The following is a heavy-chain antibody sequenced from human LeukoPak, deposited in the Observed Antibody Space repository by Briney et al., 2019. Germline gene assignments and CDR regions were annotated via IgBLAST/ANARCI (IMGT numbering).Heavy chain of an antibody. Sequence: SETLSLTCAVYGGSFSGYYWSWIRQPPGKGLEWIGEINHSGSTNYNPSLKSRVTISVDTSKNQFSLKLSSVTAADTAVYYCATWSYFDYWGQGTLVTVSS. CDR1: GGSFSGYY. CDR2: INHSGST. CDR3: ATWSYFDY. D-gene: IGHD3-3*01. J-gene: IGHJ4*02. V-gene: IGHV4-34*01.